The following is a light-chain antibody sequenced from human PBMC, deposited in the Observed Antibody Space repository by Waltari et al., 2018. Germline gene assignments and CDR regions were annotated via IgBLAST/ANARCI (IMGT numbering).Light chain of an antibody. CDR2: DAS. V-gene: IGKV3-11*01. CDR3: QQYKSFPIT. CDR1: QSVSSY. Sequence: EIVLTQSPATLSLSPGERATLSCRASQSVSSYLAWYQQKPGQAPRLPIYDASNRATGIPARFSGSGSGTDFTLTISSLEPEDFATYYCQQYKSFPITFGQGTRLEMK. J-gene: IGKJ5*01.